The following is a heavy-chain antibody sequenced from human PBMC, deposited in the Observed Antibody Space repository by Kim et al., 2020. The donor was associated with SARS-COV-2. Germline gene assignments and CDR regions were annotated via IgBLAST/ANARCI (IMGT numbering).Heavy chain of an antibody. V-gene: IGHV3-30*04. CDR2: ISYDGSNK. CDR3: ASEYCSGGSCDDSNHILDY. Sequence: GGSLRLSCAASGFTFSSYAMHWVRQAPGKGLEWVAVISYDGSNKYYADSVKGRFTISRDNSKNTLYLQMNSLRAEDMAGYYCASEYCSGGSCDDSNHILDYLGQGTLVTVCS. CDR1: GFTFSSYA. D-gene: IGHD2-15*01. J-gene: IGHJ4*02.